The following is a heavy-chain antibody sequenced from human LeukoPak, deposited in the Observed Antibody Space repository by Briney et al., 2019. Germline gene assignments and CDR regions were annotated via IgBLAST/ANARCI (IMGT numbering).Heavy chain of an antibody. J-gene: IGHJ4*02. D-gene: IGHD6-13*01. CDR2: VFYNGAT. V-gene: IGHV4-39*07. CDR3: AREGDGSSWLQHTFDY. CDR1: GGSISSSIYY. Sequence: SETLSLTCIVSGGSISSSIYYWAWVRQPPGKGLEWIGTVFYNGATQYSPSLRSRVTISIDTSTNQFSLKLTSATAADTALYYCAREGDGSSWLQHTFDYWGQGTLVTVSS.